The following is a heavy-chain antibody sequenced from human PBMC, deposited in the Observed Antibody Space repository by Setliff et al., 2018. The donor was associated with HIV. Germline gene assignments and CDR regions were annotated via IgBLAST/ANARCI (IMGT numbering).Heavy chain of an antibody. V-gene: IGHV4-34*01. D-gene: IGHD3-22*01. CDR2: INHSGST. CDR1: GGSFRAYY. J-gene: IGHJ4*02. CDR3: ARTPEDYDQYFFDR. Sequence: KASETLSLTCAVYGGSFRAYYWSWIRQPPGKGLEWIGEINHSGSTNYNPSLEGRVTISVDTSKNQFSLKLSSVTAADTAVYYCARTPEDYDQYFFDRWGQGTLVTVSS.